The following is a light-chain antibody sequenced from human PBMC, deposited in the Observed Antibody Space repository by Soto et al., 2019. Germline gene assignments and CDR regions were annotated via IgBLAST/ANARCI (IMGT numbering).Light chain of an antibody. CDR2: DVS. J-gene: IGLJ1*01. V-gene: IGLV2-14*03. CDR1: SSDVGGYNY. Sequence: QSALTQPASVSGSPGQSITITCTGTSSDVGGYNYVSWYQQHPRKAPKVLISDVSNRPSGISNRFSGSKSGNTASLTISGLQAEDEADYYCSSYTSIDTWVFGTGTKLTVL. CDR3: SSYTSIDTWV.